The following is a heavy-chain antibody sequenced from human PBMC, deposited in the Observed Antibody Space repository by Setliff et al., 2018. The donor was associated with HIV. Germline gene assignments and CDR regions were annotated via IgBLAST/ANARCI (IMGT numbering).Heavy chain of an antibody. Sequence: LRLSCAASGFTFRNAWMNWVRQAPGKGLEWLGLIKSKSDGGATDYPASVKGRFTISRDDSKNTLYLQINSLKIEDTAVYYCVTDRTIFGLVTEYYFDYWGQGALVTVS. CDR1: GFTFRNAW. CDR3: VTDRTIFGLVTEYYFDY. CDR2: IKSKSDGGAT. V-gene: IGHV3-15*01. J-gene: IGHJ4*02. D-gene: IGHD3-3*01.